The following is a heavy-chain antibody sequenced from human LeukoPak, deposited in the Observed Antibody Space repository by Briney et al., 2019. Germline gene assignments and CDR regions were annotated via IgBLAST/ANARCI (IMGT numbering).Heavy chain of an antibody. CDR3: AAQYYYDSSGYLGGADY. CDR1: GGTFSSYA. CDR2: IIPIFGTA. D-gene: IGHD3-22*01. J-gene: IGHJ4*02. V-gene: IGHV1-69*06. Sequence: ASVKVSCKASGGTFSSYAISWVRQAPGQGLEWMGGIIPIFGTANYAQKFQGRVTITADKSTSTAYMELSSLRSEDTAVYYCAAQYYYDSSGYLGGADYWGQGTLVTVSS.